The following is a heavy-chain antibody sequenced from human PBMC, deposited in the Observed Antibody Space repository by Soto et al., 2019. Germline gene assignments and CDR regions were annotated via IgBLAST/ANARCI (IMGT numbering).Heavy chain of an antibody. CDR1: GGSIISGGYY. CDR3: AREELSTDYYNGMDV. CDR2: IYYSGST. J-gene: IGHJ6*02. V-gene: IGHV4-31*03. D-gene: IGHD4-17*01. Sequence: TLSLTCTVSGGSIISGGYYWILIRQHPGKGLEWIGYIYYSGSTYYNPSLKSRVTISVDTSKNQFSLKLSSVTAADTAMYYCAREELSTDYYNGMDVWGQGTTVTVTS.